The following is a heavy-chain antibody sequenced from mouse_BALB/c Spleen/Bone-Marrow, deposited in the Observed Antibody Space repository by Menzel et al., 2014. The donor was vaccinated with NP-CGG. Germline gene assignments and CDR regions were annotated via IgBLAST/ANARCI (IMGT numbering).Heavy chain of an antibody. D-gene: IGHD1-1*01. CDR2: IWAGGST. V-gene: IGHV2-9*02. J-gene: IGHJ3*01. Sequence: QVQLQQSGPGLVAPSQSLSITCTVSESSLTSYGVHWVRQPPGKGLEWLGVIWAGGSTNYNSALMSRLSISKDNSKSQVFLKMNSLQTDDTAMYYCARGGSSRAWFAYWGQGTLVTVSA. CDR1: ESSLTSYG. CDR3: ARGGSSRAWFAY.